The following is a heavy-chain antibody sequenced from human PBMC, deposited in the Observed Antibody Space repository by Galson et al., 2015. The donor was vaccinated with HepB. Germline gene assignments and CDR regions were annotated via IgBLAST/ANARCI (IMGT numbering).Heavy chain of an antibody. V-gene: IGHV4-39*02. Sequence: SETLSLTCTASGGSISNKSYFWGWIRQSPGKGLEWIGSINYSGRTYYNPSLKSRVTISVDTSQNQFSLKLSSVTAPDTAVYYCAREDSGTYRVYKWFDPWGRGTLVTVSS. CDR1: GGSISNKSYF. CDR3: AREDSGTYRVYKWFDP. J-gene: IGHJ5*02. CDR2: INYSGRT. D-gene: IGHD1-26*01.